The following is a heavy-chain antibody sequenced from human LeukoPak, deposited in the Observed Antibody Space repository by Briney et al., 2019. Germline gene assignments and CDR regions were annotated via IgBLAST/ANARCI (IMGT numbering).Heavy chain of an antibody. CDR3: AKDFAQEGPPRYSSGWYFAFDI. CDR2: IDSGGST. D-gene: IGHD6-19*01. Sequence: PGGSLRLSCAASGFTVSSNYMSWVRQAPGKGLEWVSVIDSGGSTYYADSVKGRFTISRDNSKNTLYLQMNSLRAEDTAVYYCAKDFAQEGPPRYSSGWYFAFDIWGQGTMVTVSS. V-gene: IGHV3-53*01. J-gene: IGHJ3*02. CDR1: GFTVSSNY.